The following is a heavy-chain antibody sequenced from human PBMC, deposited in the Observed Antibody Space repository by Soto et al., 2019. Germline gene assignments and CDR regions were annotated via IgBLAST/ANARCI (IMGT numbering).Heavy chain of an antibody. CDR3: SRVSYYNILTGYHLYFFDY. D-gene: IGHD3-9*01. V-gene: IGHV4-31*03. Sequence: SETLYLTCTVSGGSISSGGYYWSWIRQHPGKGLEGIGYIYYSGSTYYNPSLKSRVTISVDTSKNQFSLKLSSVTAADTAVYYCSRVSYYNILTGYHLYFFDYWGQGTLVTVSS. CDR2: IYYSGST. CDR1: GGSISSGGYY. J-gene: IGHJ4*02.